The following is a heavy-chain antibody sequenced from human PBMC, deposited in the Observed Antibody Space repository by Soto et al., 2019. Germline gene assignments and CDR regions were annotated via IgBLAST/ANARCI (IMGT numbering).Heavy chain of an antibody. CDR3: VCIFSGGYSHGFYYYGMAV. V-gene: IGHV4-39*01. CDR1: GRSISSSSYY. J-gene: IGHJ6*02. CDR2: IFYSGST. Sequence: SETLSLTCTVSGRSISSSSYYWGWIRQPPGKGLEWIGSIFYSGSTYYNPSLKSRVTISVDTSKNQFSLKLSSVTAADTAMYYCVCIFSGGYSHGFYYYGMAVWGQGPTVT. D-gene: IGHD5-18*01.